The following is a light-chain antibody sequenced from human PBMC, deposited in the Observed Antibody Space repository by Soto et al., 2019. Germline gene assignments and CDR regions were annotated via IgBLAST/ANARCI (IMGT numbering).Light chain of an antibody. CDR3: QSYDSSLSADL. Sequence: QSVLTQPPSVSGAPGQRVTISCTGSSSNIGAGYDVHWYQQLPGTAPKLLIYGNSNRPSGVPDRFSGSKSGTSASLAITGLQDEDEADYCCQSYDSSLSADLFGIGTKVTVL. CDR1: SSNIGAGYD. J-gene: IGLJ6*01. V-gene: IGLV1-40*01. CDR2: GNS.